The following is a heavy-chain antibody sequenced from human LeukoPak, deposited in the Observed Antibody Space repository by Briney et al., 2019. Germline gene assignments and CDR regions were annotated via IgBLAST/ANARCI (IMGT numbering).Heavy chain of an antibody. CDR2: ISGSGGNT. Sequence: GSLRLSCAASGFTFSNYAMSWVRQAPGKGLEWISGISGSGGNTYYADSVKGRFTISRDNSKNTLYLQMSSLRAEDTAVYYCAKEAVDYDILTGYYTTGYFDYWGQGTLVTVSS. D-gene: IGHD3-9*01. J-gene: IGHJ4*02. V-gene: IGHV3-23*01. CDR1: GFTFSNYA. CDR3: AKEAVDYDILTGYYTTGYFDY.